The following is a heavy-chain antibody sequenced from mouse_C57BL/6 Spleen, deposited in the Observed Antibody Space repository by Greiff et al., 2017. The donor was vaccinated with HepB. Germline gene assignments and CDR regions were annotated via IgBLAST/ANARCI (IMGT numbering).Heavy chain of an antibody. CDR3: ARSRGNYYAMDY. CDR2: IDPNSGGT. V-gene: IGHV1-72*01. J-gene: IGHJ4*01. D-gene: IGHD2-1*01. CDR1: GYTFTSYW. Sequence: QQSCKASGYTFTSYWMHWVKQRPGRGLEWIGRIDPNSGGTKYNEKFKSKATLTVDKPSSTAYMQLSSLTSEDSAVYYCARSRGNYYAMDYWGQGTSVTVSS.